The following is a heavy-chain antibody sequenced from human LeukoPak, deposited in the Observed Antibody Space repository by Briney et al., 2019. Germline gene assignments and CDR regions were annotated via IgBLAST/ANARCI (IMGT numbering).Heavy chain of an antibody. Sequence: ASVKVSCKASGYTFTSYGISWVRQAPGQGLEWMGWISAYNGNTNYAQKLQGRVTITADESTSTAYMELSSQRSEDTAVYYCASGPHSNYNWFDPWGQGTLVTVSS. V-gene: IGHV1-18*01. J-gene: IGHJ5*02. CDR3: ASGPHSNYNWFDP. CDR2: ISAYNGNT. D-gene: IGHD1-1*01. CDR1: GYTFTSYG.